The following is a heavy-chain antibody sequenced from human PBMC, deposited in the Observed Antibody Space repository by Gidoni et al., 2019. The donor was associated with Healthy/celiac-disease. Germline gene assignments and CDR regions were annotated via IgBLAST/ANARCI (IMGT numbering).Heavy chain of an antibody. Sequence: EVQLVESGGGLVQPGRSLRLSCAASGFTFDDYAMHWVRQAPGKGLEWVSGISWNSGSIGYADSVKGRFTISRDNAKNSLYLQMNSLRAEDTALYYCAKGDPVGATTPHFDYWGQGTLVTVS. CDR2: ISWNSGSI. CDR1: GFTFDDYA. J-gene: IGHJ4*02. CDR3: AKGDPVGATTPHFDY. D-gene: IGHD1-26*01. V-gene: IGHV3-9*01.